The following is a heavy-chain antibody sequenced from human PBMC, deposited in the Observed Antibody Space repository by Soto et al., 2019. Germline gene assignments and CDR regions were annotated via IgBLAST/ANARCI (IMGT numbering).Heavy chain of an antibody. CDR1: GFTFTSSA. CDR3: ARFSPGHPSAFDI. J-gene: IGHJ3*02. D-gene: IGHD3-3*01. CDR2: IVVGSGNT. Sequence: GASVKVSCKASGFTFTSSAAQWVRQARGQRLEWIGWIVVGSGNTNYAQKLQGRVTMTTDTSTSTAYMELRSLRSDDTAVYYCARFSPGHPSAFDIWGQGTMVTVSS. V-gene: IGHV1-58*01.